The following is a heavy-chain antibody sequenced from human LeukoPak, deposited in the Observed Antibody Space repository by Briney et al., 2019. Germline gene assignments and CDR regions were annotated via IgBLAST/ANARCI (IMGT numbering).Heavy chain of an antibody. D-gene: IGHD5-24*01. Sequence: PGGSLRLSCGVSGFTFSNYWMSWVRQAPGKGLEWVANIKQDGSEKYYVDSVKGRFTVSRDNAKNSLFLQMNSLRAEDTAVYYCARDGDLGATITGAFDIWGQGTMVTVSS. CDR2: IKQDGSEK. CDR3: ARDGDLGATITGAFDI. J-gene: IGHJ3*02. V-gene: IGHV3-7*01. CDR1: GFTFSNYW.